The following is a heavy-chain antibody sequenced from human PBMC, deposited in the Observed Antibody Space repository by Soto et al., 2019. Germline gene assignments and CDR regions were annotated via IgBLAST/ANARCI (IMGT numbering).Heavy chain of an antibody. V-gene: IGHV3-30-3*01. J-gene: IGHJ4*02. Sequence: QVQLVESGGGVVQPGSSLRLSCVASGFTFSTYGMHWVRQAPGKGLEWVAIISLDGSNKYYAESVKGRFTISRDNPKNTLYLQMNSLRADDTAVYYCAREPGDDRSGYYYLYWGQGTLVTVSS. CDR3: AREPGDDRSGYYYLY. CDR1: GFTFSTYG. CDR2: ISLDGSNK. D-gene: IGHD3-22*01.